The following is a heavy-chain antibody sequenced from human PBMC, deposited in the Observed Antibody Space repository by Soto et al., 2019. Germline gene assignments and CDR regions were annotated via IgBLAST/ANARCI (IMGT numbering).Heavy chain of an antibody. CDR3: TRGGDAYKNGH. CDR1: GGSVNIWTYY. J-gene: IGHJ4*02. D-gene: IGHD2-21*01. CDR2: IHYSGST. V-gene: IGHV4-61*01. Sequence: LSDTLSLASTVPGGSVNIWTYYWSWIRQPPGKGLEWIGFIHYSGSTNYNPSLKSRVTMSVDTSKNQFSLKLTSVNAADTAVYYCTRGGDAYKNGHWGQGTLFTVS.